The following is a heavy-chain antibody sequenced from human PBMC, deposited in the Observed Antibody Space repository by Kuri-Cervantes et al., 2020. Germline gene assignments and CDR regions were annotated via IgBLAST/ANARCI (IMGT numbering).Heavy chain of an antibody. Sequence: GGSLRLSCSASGFSFDDYAINWVRQAPGKGLEWVANLRYDGSEKLYVDSVKGRFTISRDNAQNSLYLEMHSLRVDDSAVYFCARSNYMDVWGKGATVTVSS. V-gene: IGHV3-7*04. CDR2: LRYDGSEK. J-gene: IGHJ6*03. CDR3: ARSNYMDV. CDR1: GFSFDDYA.